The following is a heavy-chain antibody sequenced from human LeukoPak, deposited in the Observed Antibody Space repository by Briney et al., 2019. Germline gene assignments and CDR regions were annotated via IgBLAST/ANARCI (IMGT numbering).Heavy chain of an antibody. J-gene: IGHJ3*01. Sequence: GGSLRLSCAVSGITLSNYGMSWVRQAPGKGLEWVAGISDSGGRANYADSVKGRFTISRDNPKNTLHLQMNSLSAEDTAVYYCARDRGVYMGGDNDFDVWGQGTMVSVSS. D-gene: IGHD2-8*02. CDR2: ISDSGGRA. CDR3: ARDRGVYMGGDNDFDV. V-gene: IGHV3-23*01. CDR1: GITLSNYG.